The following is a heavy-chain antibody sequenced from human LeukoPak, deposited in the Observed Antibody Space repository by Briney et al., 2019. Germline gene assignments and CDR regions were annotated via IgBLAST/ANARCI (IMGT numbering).Heavy chain of an antibody. Sequence: SETLSLTCTVSGYSISSGYYWGWIRQPPGKGLEWIGSIYHSGSTYYNPSLKSRATILVDTSKNQFSLKLSAVTAADTAVYYCARGSTRRLDYMDVWGKGATVTVSS. CDR3: ARGSTRRLDYMDV. CDR2: IYHSGST. CDR1: GYSISSGYY. J-gene: IGHJ6*03. V-gene: IGHV4-38-2*02.